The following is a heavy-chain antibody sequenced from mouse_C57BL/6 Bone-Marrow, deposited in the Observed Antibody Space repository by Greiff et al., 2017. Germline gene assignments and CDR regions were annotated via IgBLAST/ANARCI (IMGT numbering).Heavy chain of an antibody. CDR3: ARLIGTEAMDY. J-gene: IGHJ4*01. Sequence: QVQLQQPGAELVQPGASVKLSCKASGYTFTSYWMHWVKQRPGQGLEWIGMIHPNSGSTNYNEKFKIKATLTVDKSSSTAYVQLSSLTSEDSAVYCYARLIGTEAMDYWGQGTSVTVSS. CDR1: GYTFTSYW. CDR2: IHPNSGST. V-gene: IGHV1-64*01. D-gene: IGHD4-1*01.